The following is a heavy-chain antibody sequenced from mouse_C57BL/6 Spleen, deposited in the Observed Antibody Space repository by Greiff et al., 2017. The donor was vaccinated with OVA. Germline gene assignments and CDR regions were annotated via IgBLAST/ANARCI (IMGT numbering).Heavy chain of an antibody. CDR3: ARRDTGAMDY. Sequence: LVESGPELVKPGASVKISCKASGYAFSSSWMNWVKQRPGKGLEWIGRIYPGDGDTTYNGKFKGKATLTADKSSSTAYMQLSSLTSEDSAVYFCARRDTGAMDYWGQGTSVTVSS. D-gene: IGHD1-1*01. V-gene: IGHV1-82*01. J-gene: IGHJ4*01. CDR2: IYPGDGDT. CDR1: GYAFSSSW.